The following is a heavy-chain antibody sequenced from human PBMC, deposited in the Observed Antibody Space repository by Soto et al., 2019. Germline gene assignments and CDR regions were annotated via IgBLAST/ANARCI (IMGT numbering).Heavy chain of an antibody. CDR3: ATQYSSGVDYPYGMDF. CDR1: GYSFTSYW. CDR2: IYPGDSDT. D-gene: IGHD6-19*01. V-gene: IGHV5-51*01. Sequence: GESLKISCKGSGYSFTSYWIGWVRQMPGKCLEWMGIIYPGDSDTRYSPSFQGQVTISADKSISTAYLQWSSLKASDTAMYYCATQYSSGVDYPYGMDFSGQGTIVTVSS. J-gene: IGHJ6*02.